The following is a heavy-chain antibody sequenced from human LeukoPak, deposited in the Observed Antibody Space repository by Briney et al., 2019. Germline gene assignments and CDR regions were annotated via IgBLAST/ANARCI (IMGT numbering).Heavy chain of an antibody. J-gene: IGHJ6*02. CDR3: ARGGGLDV. Sequence: PGGSLRLSCEASGFTFSNYWMNWARQAPGKGLEWVASINHNGNVNYYVDSVKGRFTISRDNAKNSLYLRMSNLRAEDTAVYFCARGGGLDVWGQGATVTVSS. V-gene: IGHV3-7*03. D-gene: IGHD3-16*01. CDR1: GFTFSNYW. CDR2: INHNGNVN.